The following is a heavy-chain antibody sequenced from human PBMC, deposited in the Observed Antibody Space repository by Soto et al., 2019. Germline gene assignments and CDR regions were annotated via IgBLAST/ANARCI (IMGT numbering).Heavy chain of an antibody. D-gene: IGHD3-16*02. V-gene: IGHV3-11*01. CDR2: ISSSGSTI. CDR1: GFTFSDYY. Sequence: QVQLVESGGGLVKPGGSLRLSCAASGFTFSDYYMSWIRQAPGQGLEWVSYISSSGSTIYYADSVKGRFTISRDNAKNSLYLQMNSLRAEDTAVYYCARDYDYIWGSYRQGNWFDPWGQGTLVTVSS. CDR3: ARDYDYIWGSYRQGNWFDP. J-gene: IGHJ5*02.